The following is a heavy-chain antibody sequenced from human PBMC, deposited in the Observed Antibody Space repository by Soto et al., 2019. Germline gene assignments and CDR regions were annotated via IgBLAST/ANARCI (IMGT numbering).Heavy chain of an antibody. CDR3: AREEITYYYDSSGYRLYYYYGMDV. CDR2: IWYDGSNK. J-gene: IGHJ6*02. CDR1: GFTFSSYG. D-gene: IGHD3-22*01. Sequence: GGSLRLSCEASGFTFSSYGMHWVRQAPGKGLEWVAVIWYDGSNKYYADSVKGRFTISRDNSKNTLYLRMNSLRAEDTAVYYCAREEITYYYDSSGYRLYYYYGMDVWGQGTTVTVSS. V-gene: IGHV3-33*01.